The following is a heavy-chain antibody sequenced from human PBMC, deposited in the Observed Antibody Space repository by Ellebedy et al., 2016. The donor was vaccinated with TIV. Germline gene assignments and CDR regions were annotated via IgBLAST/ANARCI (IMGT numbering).Heavy chain of an antibody. J-gene: IGHJ4*02. CDR1: GHIFTKNY. V-gene: IGHV1-2*02. Sequence: ASVKVSCXASGHIFTKNYIYWMRQAPGQGLEWVGWMDPRSVATNYAQKFQDRVTMSRDTSITTAYMELSGLRSDDTAVYYCARAMTIFGVIIHFFDYWGQGTPVTVSS. CDR3: ARAMTIFGVIIHFFDY. CDR2: MDPRSVAT. D-gene: IGHD3-3*01.